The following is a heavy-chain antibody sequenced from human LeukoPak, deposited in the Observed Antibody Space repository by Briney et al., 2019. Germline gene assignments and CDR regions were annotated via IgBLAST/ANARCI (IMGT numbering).Heavy chain of an antibody. J-gene: IGHJ5*02. CDR2: INPNSGGT. Sequence: ASVKVSCEASGYTFTSYGISWVRQAPGQGLEWMGWINPNSGGTNYAQKFQGRVTMTRDTSISTAYMELSRLRSDDTAVYYCARAPLMMNWFDPWGQGTLVTVSS. CDR1: GYTFTSYG. CDR3: ARAPLMMNWFDP. V-gene: IGHV1-2*02. D-gene: IGHD2-8*01.